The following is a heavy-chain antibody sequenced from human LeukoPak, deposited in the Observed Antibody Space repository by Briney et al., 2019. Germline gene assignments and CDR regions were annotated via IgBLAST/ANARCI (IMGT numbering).Heavy chain of an antibody. CDR3: ARDLDGSGSYYTDY. J-gene: IGHJ4*02. Sequence: ASVKVSCKASGYTFTSCGISWVRQAPGQGLEWMGWISAYNGNTNYVQKLQGRVTMTTDTSTSTAYMEPRSLRSDDTAVYYCARDLDGSGSYYTDYWGQGTLVTVSS. CDR2: ISAYNGNT. D-gene: IGHD3-10*01. CDR1: GYTFTSCG. V-gene: IGHV1-18*01.